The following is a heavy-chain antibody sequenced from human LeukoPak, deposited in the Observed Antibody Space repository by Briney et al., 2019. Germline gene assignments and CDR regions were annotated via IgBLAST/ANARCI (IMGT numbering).Heavy chain of an antibody. V-gene: IGHV4-59*12. CDR2: IYYSGST. D-gene: IGHD2-2*02. CDR3: ARGPRIVVVPAAIGDWFDP. Sequence: SETLSLTCTVSGGSISSYYWSWIRQPPGKGLEWIGYIYYSGSTNYNPSLKSRVTMSVDTSKNQFSLKLSSVTAADTAVYYCARGPRIVVVPAAIGDWFDPWGQGTLVTVSS. CDR1: GGSISSYY. J-gene: IGHJ5*02.